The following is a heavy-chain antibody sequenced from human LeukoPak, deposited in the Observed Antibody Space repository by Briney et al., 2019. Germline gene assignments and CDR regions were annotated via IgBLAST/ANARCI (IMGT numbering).Heavy chain of an antibody. CDR2: IRPSGDNT. CDR3: ARDGKYYDILTGYYHYYYMDV. J-gene: IGHJ6*03. V-gene: IGHV3-23*01. D-gene: IGHD3-9*01. CDR1: GFTFSSYD. Sequence: PGGSLRLSCAASGFTFSSYDMTWVRQAPGRGLEWVSSIRPSGDNTYYADSVKGRFTISRDNSKNTLYLQMNSLRAEDTAVYYCARDGKYYDILTGYYHYYYMDVWGKGTTVTISS.